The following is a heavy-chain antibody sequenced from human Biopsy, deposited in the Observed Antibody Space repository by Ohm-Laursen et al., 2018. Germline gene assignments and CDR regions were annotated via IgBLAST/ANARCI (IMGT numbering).Heavy chain of an antibody. Sequence: SETLSLTWAVSGGSISNNNYYWGWIRQPPGKGLEWIGSIFYRGSTHYKPSLKSRVNISVDTSKNQFSLKLNSGTAADTAVYYCARDYDTSGYYYVSWGQGTLVTVSS. J-gene: IGHJ5*02. D-gene: IGHD3-22*01. CDR2: IFYRGST. CDR3: ARDYDTSGYYYVS. V-gene: IGHV4-39*01. CDR1: GGSISNNNYY.